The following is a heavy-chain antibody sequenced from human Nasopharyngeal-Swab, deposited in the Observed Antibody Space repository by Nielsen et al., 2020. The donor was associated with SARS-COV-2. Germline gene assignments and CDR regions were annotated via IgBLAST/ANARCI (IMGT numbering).Heavy chain of an antibody. CDR1: GFTFSSYA. V-gene: IGHV3-23*01. D-gene: IGHD4-17*01. J-gene: IGHJ4*02. CDR3: AKDYGDYPWYFDY. CDR2: ISGSGGST. Sequence: GESLKISCAASGFTFSSYAMSWVRQAPGKGLEWVSAISGSGGSTYYADSVKVRFTISKDNSKNTLYLQMNSLRAEDTAVYYCAKDYGDYPWYFDYWGQGTLVTVSS.